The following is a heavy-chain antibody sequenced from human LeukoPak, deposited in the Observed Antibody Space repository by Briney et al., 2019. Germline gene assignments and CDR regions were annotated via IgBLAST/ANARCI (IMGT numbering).Heavy chain of an antibody. Sequence: GESLKISCKGSGYSFNTYWIGWVRQMPGKGLEWMGIIYPGDSDTRYSPSSQGQVTISADKSISTAYLQWSSLKASDTAMYYCARREMATMALQTWGQGTLVTVSS. J-gene: IGHJ5*02. V-gene: IGHV5-51*01. CDR2: IYPGDSDT. D-gene: IGHD5-24*01. CDR3: ARREMATMALQT. CDR1: GYSFNTYW.